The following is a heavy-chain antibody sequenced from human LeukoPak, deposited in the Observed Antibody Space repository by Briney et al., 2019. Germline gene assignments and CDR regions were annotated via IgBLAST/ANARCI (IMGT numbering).Heavy chain of an antibody. CDR3: ARHSVKTMWARDYDFWSGSKYYFDY. D-gene: IGHD3-3*01. CDR2: IYYSGST. Sequence: PSETLSLTCTVSGGSISSSSYYWGWIRQPPGKGLGWIGSIYYSGSTYYNPSLKSRVTISVDTSKNQFSLKLSSVTAADTAVYYCARHSVKTMWARDYDFWSGSKYYFDYWGQGTLVTVSS. V-gene: IGHV4-39*01. J-gene: IGHJ4*02. CDR1: GGSISSSSYY.